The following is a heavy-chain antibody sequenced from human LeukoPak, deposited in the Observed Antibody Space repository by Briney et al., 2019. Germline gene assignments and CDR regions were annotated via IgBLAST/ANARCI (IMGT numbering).Heavy chain of an antibody. CDR2: MNPNSGNT. Sequence: ASVKVSCKASGYTFTGYYMHWVRQATGQGLEWMGWMNPNSGNTGYAQKFQGRVTMTRDTSISTAYMELSSLRSEDTAVYYCARSLVVGATYPYHRGQGTLVTVSS. J-gene: IGHJ4*02. CDR1: GYTFTGYY. D-gene: IGHD1-26*01. V-gene: IGHV1-8*02. CDR3: ARSLVVGATYPYH.